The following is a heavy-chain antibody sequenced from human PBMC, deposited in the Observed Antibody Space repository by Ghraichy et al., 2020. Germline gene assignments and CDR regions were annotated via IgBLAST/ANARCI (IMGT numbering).Heavy chain of an antibody. Sequence: GGSLRLSCSVSGFTFSRSAMSWVRQAAGKGLEWVSGISRSGISSHYADSVRGRFTISRDNSKDTLYLEMNSLGAGDTARYYCVRGDPLEQELSDYWGQGTLVTVSS. CDR1: GFTFSRSA. V-gene: IGHV3-23*01. D-gene: IGHD6-13*01. CDR2: ISRSGISS. CDR3: VRGDPLEQELSDY. J-gene: IGHJ4*02.